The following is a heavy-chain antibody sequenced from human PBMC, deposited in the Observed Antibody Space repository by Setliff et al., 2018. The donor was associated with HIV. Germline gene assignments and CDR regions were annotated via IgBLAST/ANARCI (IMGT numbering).Heavy chain of an antibody. CDR3: ARGTVSTSYYYYMDV. CDR1: GGSMSSYY. J-gene: IGHJ6*03. Sequence: PSETLSLTCTVSGGSMSSYYWSWIRQPPGKGLEWIGYMYYSGSTNYNPSLKSRVTISLDTSKNQFSLKVNSVTAADTAKYFCARGTVSTSYYYYMDVWGKGTTVTVS. CDR2: MYYSGST. V-gene: IGHV4-59*01. D-gene: IGHD4-4*01.